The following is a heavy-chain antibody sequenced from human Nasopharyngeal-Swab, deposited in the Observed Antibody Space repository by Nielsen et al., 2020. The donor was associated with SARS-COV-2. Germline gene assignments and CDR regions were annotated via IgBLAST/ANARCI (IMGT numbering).Heavy chain of an antibody. J-gene: IGHJ4*02. D-gene: IGHD3-22*01. CDR3: AREYYESAGMSPFDY. V-gene: IGHV1-69*10. Sequence: WVRQAPGQGLEWMGGLIPMNDIANYAQKFQGRVTVTADKSTSTAYMELSSLTSEDMAVYYCAREYYESAGMSPFDYWGQGTLVTVSS. CDR2: LIPMNDIA.